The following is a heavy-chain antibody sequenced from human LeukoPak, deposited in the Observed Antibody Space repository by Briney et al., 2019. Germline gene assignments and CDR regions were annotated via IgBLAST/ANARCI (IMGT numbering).Heavy chain of an antibody. CDR1: GFTFSSYG. D-gene: IGHD5-18*01. CDR3: ARDFGSYGFDY. V-gene: IGHV3-33*01. Sequence: GRSLRLSCAASGFTFSSYGVHWVRQAPGKGLEWVAVIWYDGSNKYYADSVKGRFTISRDNSKNTLYLQMNSLRAEDTAVYYCARDFGSYGFDYWGQGTLVTVSS. CDR2: IWYDGSNK. J-gene: IGHJ4*02.